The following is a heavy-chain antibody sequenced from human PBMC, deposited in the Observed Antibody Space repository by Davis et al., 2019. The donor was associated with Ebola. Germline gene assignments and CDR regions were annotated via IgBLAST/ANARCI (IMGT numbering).Heavy chain of an antibody. CDR1: GGSFSGYY. CDR3: ARDLNWEVDS. D-gene: IGHD7-27*01. J-gene: IGHJ4*02. CDR2: INHSGST. Sequence: PSETLSLTCAVYGGSFSGYYWSWIRQPPGKGLEWIGEINHSGSTNYNPSLKSRVTISVDTSKNQFSLKLSSVTAADTAVYYCARDLNWEVDSWGQGTLVTVSS. V-gene: IGHV4-34*01.